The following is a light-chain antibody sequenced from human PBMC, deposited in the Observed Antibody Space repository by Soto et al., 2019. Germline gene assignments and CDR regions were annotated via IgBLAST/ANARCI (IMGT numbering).Light chain of an antibody. CDR1: SSNIGSNY. J-gene: IGLJ2*01. CDR3: EAWDDSWSVRGV. V-gene: IGLV1-47*01. CDR2: RND. Sequence: QSVLTQPPSASGTPGQRVTISCSGSSSNIGSNYVYWYQQLPGAAPKLLIYRNDQRPSGVPDRFSGSKSGTSASLAISGLRSEDEADNYCEAWDDSWSVRGVFGGGTRL.